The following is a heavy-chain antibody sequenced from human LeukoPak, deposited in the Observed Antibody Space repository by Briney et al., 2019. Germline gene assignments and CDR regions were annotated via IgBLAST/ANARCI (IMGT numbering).Heavy chain of an antibody. D-gene: IGHD1-20*01. CDR3: AKDLTGTTLSDFDY. Sequence: PGGSLRRSCAASGFTFSSYAMSWVRQAPGKGLEWVSAISGSGGSTYYADSVKGRFTISRDNSKNTLYLKMNSLRAEDTAVYYCAKDLTGTTLSDFDYWGQGTLVTVSS. J-gene: IGHJ4*02. CDR1: GFTFSSYA. CDR2: ISGSGGST. V-gene: IGHV3-23*01.